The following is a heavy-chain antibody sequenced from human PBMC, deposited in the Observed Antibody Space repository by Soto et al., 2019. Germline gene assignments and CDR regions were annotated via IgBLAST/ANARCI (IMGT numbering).Heavy chain of an antibody. J-gene: IGHJ3*02. D-gene: IGHD2-2*01. CDR3: ARDKGVRTPGASDI. CDR2: ISYDGSNK. CDR1: GFTFSSYA. Sequence: QVQLVESGGGVVQPGRSLRLSCAASGFTFSSYAMHWVRQAPGKGLEWVAVISYDGSNKYYADSVKGRFTISRDNSKNTLYLQMNSLRAEDTAVYYCARDKGVRTPGASDIWGQGTMVTVSS. V-gene: IGHV3-30-3*01.